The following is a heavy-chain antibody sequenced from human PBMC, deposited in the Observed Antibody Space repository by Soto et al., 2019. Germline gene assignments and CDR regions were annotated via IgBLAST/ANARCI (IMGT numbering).Heavy chain of an antibody. Sequence: PGGSLRLSCAASGFTFSGYGMHWVRQAPGKGLEWVAVISYDGSNKYYADSVKGRFTISRDNSKNTLYLQMNSLRAEDTAVYYCAFQRGLKPPDYWGQGTLVTV. CDR1: GFTFSGYG. J-gene: IGHJ4*02. V-gene: IGHV3-30*03. CDR2: ISYDGSNK. CDR3: AFQRGLKPPDY. D-gene: IGHD2-21*02.